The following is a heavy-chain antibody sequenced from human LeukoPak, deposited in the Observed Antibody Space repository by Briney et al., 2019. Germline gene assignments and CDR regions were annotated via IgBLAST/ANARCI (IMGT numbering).Heavy chain of an antibody. D-gene: IGHD2-15*01. CDR2: MNPNSGNT. CDR3: AVAPDYYYYYMDV. CDR1: GYTFTSHD. Sequence: ASVKVSCKASGYTFTSHDINWVRQATGQGLEWMGWMNPNSGNTGYAQKFQGRVTMTRNTSISTAYMELSSLRSEDTAVYYCAVAPDYYYYYMDVRCKGTTVTVSS. V-gene: IGHV1-8*01. J-gene: IGHJ6*03.